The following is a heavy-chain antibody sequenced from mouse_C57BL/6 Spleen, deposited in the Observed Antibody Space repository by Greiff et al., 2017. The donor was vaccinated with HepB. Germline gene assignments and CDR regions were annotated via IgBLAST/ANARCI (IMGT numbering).Heavy chain of an antibody. J-gene: IGHJ1*03. CDR3: ARKGYYGEWYFDV. Sequence: VQLQQPGAELVRPGSSVKLSCKASGYTFTSYWMHWVKQRPIQGLEWIGNIDPSDSETHYNQKFKDKATLTVDKSSSTAYMQLSSLTSEDSAVYYCARKGYYGEWYFDVWGTGTTVTVSS. CDR1: GYTFTSYW. CDR2: IDPSDSET. D-gene: IGHD1-2*01. V-gene: IGHV1-52*01.